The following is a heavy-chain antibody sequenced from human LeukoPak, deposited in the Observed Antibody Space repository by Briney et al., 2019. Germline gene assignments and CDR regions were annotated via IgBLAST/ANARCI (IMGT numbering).Heavy chain of an antibody. J-gene: IGHJ4*02. CDR3: ARDVAAAHTPALDY. D-gene: IGHD6-13*01. V-gene: IGHV3-7*04. CDR2: IKQDGSEK. CDR1: GFTFSSYW. Sequence: PGGSLRLSCAASGFTFSSYWMSWVRQAPGEGLEWVANIKQDGSEKYYVDSVKGRFTISRDNAKNSLYLQMNSLRAEDTAEYYCARDVAAAHTPALDYWGQGTLVTVSS.